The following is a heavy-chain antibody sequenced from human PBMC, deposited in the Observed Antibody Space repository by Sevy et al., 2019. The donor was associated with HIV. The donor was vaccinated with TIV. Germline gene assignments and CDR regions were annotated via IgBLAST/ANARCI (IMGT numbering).Heavy chain of an antibody. Sequence: GGSLRLSCAASGFSLNSYWMSWVRQAPGKGLEWVANIKQDGSVKYHVDSVKGRFTISRDNARNLLYLQMNSLRAEDTALYYCVRAVAADGSFRGQGTLVTVSS. V-gene: IGHV3-7*01. CDR1: GFSLNSYW. D-gene: IGHD6-13*01. CDR2: IKQDGSVK. CDR3: VRAVAADGSF. J-gene: IGHJ4*02.